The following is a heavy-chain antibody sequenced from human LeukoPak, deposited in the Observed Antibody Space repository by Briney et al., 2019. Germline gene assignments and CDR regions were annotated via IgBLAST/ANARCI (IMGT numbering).Heavy chain of an antibody. CDR3: ARGTGDRPNWFDP. J-gene: IGHJ5*02. D-gene: IGHD7-27*01. CDR1: GFTFSSYT. CDR2: ISSASSTI. V-gene: IGHV3-48*01. Sequence: PGGSLRLSCAASGFTFSSYTMNWVRQAPGKGLEWVSYISSASSTIYYADSVKGRFTISRDNAKNSLYLQMNSLRAEDTAVYYCARGTGDRPNWFDPWGQGTLVTVSS.